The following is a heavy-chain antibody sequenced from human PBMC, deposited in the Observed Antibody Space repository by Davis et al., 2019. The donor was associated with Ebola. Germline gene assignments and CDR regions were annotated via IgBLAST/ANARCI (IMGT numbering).Heavy chain of an antibody. CDR3: AKEGGLVPAAIVPPYYYYGMDV. V-gene: IGHV3-23*01. D-gene: IGHD2-2*01. J-gene: IGHJ6*02. Sequence: GGSLRLSCAASFSSYAMSWVRQAPGKGLEWVSAISGSGGSTYYADSVKGRFTISSDNSKNTLYLQMNSLRAEDTAVYYCAKEGGLVPAAIVPPYYYYGMDVWGQGTTVTVSS. CDR2: ISGSGGST. CDR1: FSSYA.